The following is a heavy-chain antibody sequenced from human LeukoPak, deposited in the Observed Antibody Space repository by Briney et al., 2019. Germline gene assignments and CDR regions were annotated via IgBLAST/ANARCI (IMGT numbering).Heavy chain of an antibody. J-gene: IGHJ3*02. V-gene: IGHV1-69*13. CDR3: ARKLYDYGDYLRDAFDI. CDR1: GGTFSSYA. CDR2: IIPIFGTA. Sequence: SVKVSCKASGGTFSSYAISWVRQAPGQGLEWMGGIIPIFGTANYAQKFQGRVTITADESTSTAYMVLSSLRSEDTAVYYCARKLYDYGDYLRDAFDIWGQGTMVTVSS. D-gene: IGHD4-17*01.